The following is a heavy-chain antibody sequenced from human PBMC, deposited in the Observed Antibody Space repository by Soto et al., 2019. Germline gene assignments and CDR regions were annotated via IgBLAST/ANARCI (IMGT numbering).Heavy chain of an antibody. CDR1: GGSISSGDYY. J-gene: IGHJ4*02. CDR3: ARVGGFGATTIDY. D-gene: IGHD3-10*01. V-gene: IGHV4-30-4*01. CDR2: IYYSGST. Sequence: SETLSLTCTVSGGSISSGDYYWSWIRQPPGKGLEWIGYIYYSGSTYYNPSLESRVTISVDTSKNQFSLKLSSVTAADTAVYYCARVGGFGATTIDYWGQGTLVTVSS.